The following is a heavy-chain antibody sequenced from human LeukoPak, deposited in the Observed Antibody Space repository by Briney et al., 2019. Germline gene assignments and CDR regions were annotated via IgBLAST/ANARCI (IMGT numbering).Heavy chain of an antibody. CDR1: GGSFSGYY. CDR3: ASLDVAGSFDY. J-gene: IGHJ4*02. V-gene: IGHV4-59*01. D-gene: IGHD6-13*01. CDR2: IYYSGST. Sequence: SETLSLTCAVYGGSFSGYYWSWIRQPPGKGLEWIGYIYYSGSTNYNPSLKSRVTISVDTSKNQFSLKLSSVTAADTAVYYCASLDVAGSFDYWGQGTLVTVSS.